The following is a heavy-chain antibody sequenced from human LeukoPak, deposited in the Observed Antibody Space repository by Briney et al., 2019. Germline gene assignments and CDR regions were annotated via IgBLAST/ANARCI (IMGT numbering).Heavy chain of an antibody. CDR2: MSRIGGTT. CDR3: GRSVSMVRGVISYGMDV. J-gene: IGHJ6*02. V-gene: IGHV3-23*01. CDR1: GFTFSSYS. D-gene: IGHD3-10*01. Sequence: GGSLRLSCAASGFTFSSYSMTWVRQPPGKGLEWVSTMSRIGGTTYYPCSVNGRFTISRDNSNNTLYLQINMLRVEHTAVDYCGRSVSMVRGVISYGMDVWGQGTTVTVSS.